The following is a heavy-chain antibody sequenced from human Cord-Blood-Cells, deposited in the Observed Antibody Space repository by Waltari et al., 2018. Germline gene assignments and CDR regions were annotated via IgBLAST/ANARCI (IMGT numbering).Heavy chain of an antibody. J-gene: IGHJ3*02. CDR2: INHSGST. CDR1: GGSFSGYY. V-gene: IGHV4-34*01. CDR3: ARRGYYYGSGSAFDI. D-gene: IGHD3-10*01. Sequence: QVQLQQWGAGLLKPSETLSLTFAVYGGSFSGYYWSWLRQPPGKGLEWIGEINHSGSTNYNPSLKSRVTISVDTSKNQFSLKLSSVTAADTAVYYCARRGYYYGSGSAFDIWGQGTMVTVSS.